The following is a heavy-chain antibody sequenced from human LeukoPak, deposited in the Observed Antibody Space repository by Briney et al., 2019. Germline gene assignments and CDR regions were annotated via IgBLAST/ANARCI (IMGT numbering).Heavy chain of an antibody. J-gene: IGHJ4*02. V-gene: IGHV4-38-2*02. D-gene: IGHD4-17*01. Sequence: PSETLSLTCAVSGYSISSGYYWGWIRQPPGKGLEWIGSSYHSGSTYYNPSLKSRVTISVDTSKNQFSLKLSSVTAADTAVYYCARDPTAEYYFDYWGQGTLVTVSS. CDR3: ARDPTAEYYFDY. CDR1: GYSISSGYY. CDR2: SYHSGST.